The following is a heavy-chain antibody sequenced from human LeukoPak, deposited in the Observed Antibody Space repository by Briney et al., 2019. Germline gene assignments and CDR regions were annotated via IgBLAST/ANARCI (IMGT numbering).Heavy chain of an antibody. Sequence: GGSLRLSCAASGFTFSSYAMSWVRQAPGKGLEWVSAISGSGGSTYYADSVKGRFTISRDNSKNTLYLQMNSLRAEDTAVYYCARGVLSSYYYGSPDNDAFDIWGQGTMVTVSS. D-gene: IGHD3-22*01. CDR3: ARGVLSSYYYGSPDNDAFDI. V-gene: IGHV3-23*01. CDR1: GFTFSSYA. J-gene: IGHJ3*02. CDR2: ISGSGGST.